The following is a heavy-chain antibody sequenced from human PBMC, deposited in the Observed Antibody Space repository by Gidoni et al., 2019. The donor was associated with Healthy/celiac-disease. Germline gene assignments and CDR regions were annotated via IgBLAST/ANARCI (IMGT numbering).Heavy chain of an antibody. V-gene: IGHV1-2*06. Sequence: QVQLVQSGAEVKKPGASVKVSCKASGYTFTGYYMHWVRQAPGQGLEWMGRINPNSGGTNYAQKFQGRVTMTRDTSISTAYMELSRLRSDDTAVYYCARDLPLDYITRGMDVWGQGTTVTVSS. CDR3: ARDLPLDYITRGMDV. CDR2: INPNSGGT. J-gene: IGHJ6*02. CDR1: GYTFTGYY. D-gene: IGHD4-4*01.